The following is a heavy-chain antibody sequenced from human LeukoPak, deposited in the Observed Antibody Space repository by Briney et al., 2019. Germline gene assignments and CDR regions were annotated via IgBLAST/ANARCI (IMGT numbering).Heavy chain of an antibody. CDR3: ARGRSGITMIVGLY. CDR1: GYTLTELS. V-gene: IGHV1-24*01. Sequence: ASVKVSCKVSGYTLTELSMHWVRQAPGKELEWMGGFDPEDGETIYAQKFQGRVTMTRDTSTSTVYMELSSLRSEDTAVYYCARGRSGITMIVGLYWGQGTLVTVSS. D-gene: IGHD3-22*01. J-gene: IGHJ4*02. CDR2: FDPEDGET.